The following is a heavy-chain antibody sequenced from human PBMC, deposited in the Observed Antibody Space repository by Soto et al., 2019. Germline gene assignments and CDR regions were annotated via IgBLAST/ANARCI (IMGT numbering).Heavy chain of an antibody. Sequence: ASVKVSCKASGYTFTSYGISWVRQAPGQGLEWMGWISAYNGNTNYAQKFQGWVTMTRDTSISTAYMELSRLRSDDTAVYYCGRVAWYSSGWYYFDYWGQETLVTVSS. D-gene: IGHD6-19*01. V-gene: IGHV1-18*01. CDR1: GYTFTSYG. CDR2: ISAYNGNT. CDR3: GRVAWYSSGWYYFDY. J-gene: IGHJ4*02.